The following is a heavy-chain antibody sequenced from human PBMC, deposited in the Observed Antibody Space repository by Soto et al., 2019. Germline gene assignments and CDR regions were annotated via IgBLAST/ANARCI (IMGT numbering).Heavy chain of an antibody. D-gene: IGHD3-9*01. V-gene: IGHV4-34*01. CDR3: ARGGHYDIW. J-gene: IGHJ4*02. Sequence: SETLSLTCAVYGGSFSGYYWSWIRQPPGKGLEWIGEINHSGSTNYNPSLKSRVTMTRNTSISTAYMELSSLRSEDTAVYYCARGGHYDIWGGQGTLVTVSS. CDR2: INHSGST. CDR1: GGSFSGYY.